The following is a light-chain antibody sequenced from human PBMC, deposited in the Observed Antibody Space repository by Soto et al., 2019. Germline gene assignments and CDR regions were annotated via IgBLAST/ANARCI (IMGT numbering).Light chain of an antibody. CDR3: QQRNLWPWT. J-gene: IGKJ1*01. Sequence: EIVMTQSPATLSVSPGERATLSCRARQSVSGNLAWFQQKPGQAPRLLIYGPSTRATGIPARFSGSGFGTEFNLPSSNLQSEDFAVYHRQQRNLWPWTFGQGTKVEI. CDR2: GPS. CDR1: QSVSGN. V-gene: IGKV3-15*01.